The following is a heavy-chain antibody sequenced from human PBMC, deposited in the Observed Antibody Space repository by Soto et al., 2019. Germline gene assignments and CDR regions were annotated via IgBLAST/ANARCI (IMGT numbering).Heavy chain of an antibody. CDR1: GGSIRSNNW. CDR2: IFHSGST. J-gene: IGHJ4*02. D-gene: IGHD1-26*01. V-gene: IGHV4-4*02. CDR3: ARVYSGSYSDY. Sequence: TLSLTCAVSGGSIRSNNWWSWVRQPPGKGLEWIGEIFHSGSTHYNPSLKTRVTISVDKSKNQFSLKLSSVTAADTAVYYCARVYSGSYSDYWGQGTLVTVS.